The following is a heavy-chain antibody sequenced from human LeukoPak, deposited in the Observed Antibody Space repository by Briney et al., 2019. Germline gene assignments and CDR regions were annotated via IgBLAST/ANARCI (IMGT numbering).Heavy chain of an antibody. CDR1: GFTFSSYE. J-gene: IGHJ2*01. Sequence: GGSLRLSCAASGFTFSSYEMNWVRQAPGKGLEWVSYISSSGSTIYYADSVKGRFTISRDNSKNTLYLQMNSLRAEDTAVYYCARDHYCSGGSCYGYFDLWGRGTLVTVSS. CDR3: ARDHYCSGGSCYGYFDL. CDR2: ISSSGSTI. V-gene: IGHV3-48*03. D-gene: IGHD2-15*01.